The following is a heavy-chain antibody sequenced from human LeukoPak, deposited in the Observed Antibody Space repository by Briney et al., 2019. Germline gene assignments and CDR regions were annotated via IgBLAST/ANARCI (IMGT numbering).Heavy chain of an antibody. CDR1: GGSISSYY. V-gene: IGHV4-59*01. J-gene: IGHJ4*02. D-gene: IGHD2-15*01. Sequence: PSETLSLTCTVSGGSISSYYWSWIRQPPGKGLEWIGYINYSGSTNYNPSLKSRVTISVDTSKNQFSLKLSSVTAADTAVYSCARGGYCSGDNCYGGPFDYWGQGTLVTVSS. CDR2: INYSGST. CDR3: ARGGYCSGDNCYGGPFDY.